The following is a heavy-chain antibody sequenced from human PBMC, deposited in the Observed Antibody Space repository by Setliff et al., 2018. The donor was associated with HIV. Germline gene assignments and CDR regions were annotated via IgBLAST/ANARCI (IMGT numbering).Heavy chain of an antibody. Sequence: PGGSLRLSCAASGFTFGDYSMNWVRQAPGKGLEWVSSISSSSSYIYYADSVKGRFTISRDNAKNSLYLQMNSLRAEDTAVYYCARDLRPVLWPVFGGHWYFDLWGRGTLVTVSS. CDR2: ISSSSSYI. V-gene: IGHV3-21*01. D-gene: IGHD3-10*01. CDR1: GFTFGDYS. CDR3: ARDLRPVLWPVFGGHWYFDL. J-gene: IGHJ2*01.